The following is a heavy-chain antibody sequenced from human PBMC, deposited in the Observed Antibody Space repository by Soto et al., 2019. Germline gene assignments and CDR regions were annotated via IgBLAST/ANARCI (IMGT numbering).Heavy chain of an antibody. CDR2: VNAANGDT. Sequence: VASVKVSCKASGYSFTSSSMHWVRQAPGQRLEWMGWVNAANGDTKYSQNFQGRVTISRDTSAGTAFMELTSLRPEDTAVYYCARDNNWANYWGQGTLVTVSS. CDR1: GYSFTSSS. J-gene: IGHJ4*02. D-gene: IGHD1-1*01. V-gene: IGHV1-3*01. CDR3: ARDNNWANY.